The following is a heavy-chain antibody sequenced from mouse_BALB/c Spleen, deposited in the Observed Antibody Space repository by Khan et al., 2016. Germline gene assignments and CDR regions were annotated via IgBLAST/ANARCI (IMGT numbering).Heavy chain of an antibody. CDR1: GDSITSGY. D-gene: IGHD2-1*01. CDR2: ISYSGRT. J-gene: IGHJ2*01. Sequence: EVQLQESGPSLVKPSQTLSLTCSVTGDSITSGYWNWIRKFPGNKLEYMGYISYSGRTYYNPSLKSRISITRDTSKNQYYLQFNSVTTEHTATYYSARSHYGTDGYFDYWGQGTTLTVSS. CDR3: ARSHYGTDGYFDY. V-gene: IGHV3-8*02.